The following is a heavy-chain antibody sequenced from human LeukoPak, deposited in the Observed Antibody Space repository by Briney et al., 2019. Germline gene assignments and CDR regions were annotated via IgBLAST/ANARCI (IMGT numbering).Heavy chain of an antibody. J-gene: IGHJ6*02. V-gene: IGHV5-51*01. D-gene: IGHD6-6*01. CDR2: IYPGDPDT. Sequence: GESLKISCKGSGYSFTSYWIGWVRQMPGKGLEWMGIIYPGDPDTRYSPSFQGQVTISADKSISTAYLQWSSLKASDTAMYYCASQYSSSSYYYGMDVWGQGTTVTVSS. CDR1: GYSFTSYW. CDR3: ASQYSSSSYYYGMDV.